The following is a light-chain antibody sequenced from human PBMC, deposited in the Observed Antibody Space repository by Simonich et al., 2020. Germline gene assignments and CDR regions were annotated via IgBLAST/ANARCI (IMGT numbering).Light chain of an antibody. J-gene: IGLJ2*01. V-gene: IGLV2-14*01. Sequence: QSALTQPASVSGSPGQSITISCTGTSIDVGGYNYVSWYQQHPGKAPKLMIYDVRRRPSGVSNRFSGSKSGNTASLTISGLQAEDEADYYCSSYTSSSTLVFGGGTKLTVL. CDR2: DVR. CDR1: SIDVGGYNY. CDR3: SSYTSSSTLV.